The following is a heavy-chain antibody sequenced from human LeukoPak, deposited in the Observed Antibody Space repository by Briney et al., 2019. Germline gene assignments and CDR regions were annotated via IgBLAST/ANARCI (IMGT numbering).Heavy chain of an antibody. CDR2: IKKDGSEK. V-gene: IGHV3-7*01. D-gene: IGHD3-22*01. Sequence: GGSLRLFCAASGFTFSSYWMSWVRQAPGKGLEWVANIKKDGSEKYYVDSVKGRFTISRDNAKNSLYLQMNSLRAEDTAVYYYVRGGGYYEDFDYWGQGTLVTVSS. CDR1: GFTFSSYW. CDR3: VRGGGYYEDFDY. J-gene: IGHJ4*02.